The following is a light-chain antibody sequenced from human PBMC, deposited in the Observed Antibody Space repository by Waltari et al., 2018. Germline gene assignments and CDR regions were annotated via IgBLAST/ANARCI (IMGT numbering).Light chain of an antibody. CDR3: QCYDSSLSGSV. CDR1: RSNIGAGYA. Sequence: QSVLTQPPSVSGAPGQRVTISCTGSRSNIGAGYAVHWYQQLPGTAPKLLIYGNTNRPSGVPDRFSGSKSGTSASLAITGLQAEDEADYYCQCYDSSLSGSVFGGGTKLTVL. J-gene: IGLJ3*02. V-gene: IGLV1-40*01. CDR2: GNT.